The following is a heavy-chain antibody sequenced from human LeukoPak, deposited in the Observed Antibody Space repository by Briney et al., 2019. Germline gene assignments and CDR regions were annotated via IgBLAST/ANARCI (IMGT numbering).Heavy chain of an antibody. D-gene: IGHD2-15*01. V-gene: IGHV3-30-3*01. CDR1: GFTFSSYA. J-gene: IGHJ4*02. CDR2: ISYDGSNK. Sequence: GGSLRLYCAASGFTFSSYAMHWVRQAPGKGLEWVAVISYDGSNKYYADSVKGRFTISRDNSKNTLYLQMNSLRAEDTAVYYCARELLYYFDYWGQGTLVTVSS. CDR3: ARELLYYFDY.